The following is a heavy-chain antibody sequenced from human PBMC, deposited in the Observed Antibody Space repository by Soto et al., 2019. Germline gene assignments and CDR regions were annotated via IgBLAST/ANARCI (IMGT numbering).Heavy chain of an antibody. V-gene: IGHV4-39*01. J-gene: IGHJ4*02. CDR3: ARRNWFSLDY. CDR1: GGSISSSRYY. Sequence: QLLESGPGLVKPSETLSLTCTVSGGSISSSRYYWGWIRQPPGKGLEWIGSISSSGSTYYKPSLKSRVAMSVDTSKNQFSIKLTSVTAADTAVYYCARRNWFSLDYWGQGTLVTVSS. CDR2: ISSSGST. D-gene: IGHD3-9*01.